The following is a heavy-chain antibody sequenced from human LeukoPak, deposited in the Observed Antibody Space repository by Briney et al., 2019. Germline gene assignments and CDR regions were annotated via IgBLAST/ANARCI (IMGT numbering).Heavy chain of an antibody. D-gene: IGHD2-15*01. J-gene: IGHJ6*02. V-gene: IGHV3-21*01. CDR3: ARVGYCSGGDCFYYYYGMDV. Sequence: GGSLRLSCAASGFTFSSYSMNWVRQAPGKGLEWASSISSSSSYIYYADSVKGRFTISRDNAKNSLYLQMNSLRAEDTAVYYCARVGYCSGGDCFYYYYGMDVWGQGTTVTVS. CDR1: GFTFSSYS. CDR2: ISSSSSYI.